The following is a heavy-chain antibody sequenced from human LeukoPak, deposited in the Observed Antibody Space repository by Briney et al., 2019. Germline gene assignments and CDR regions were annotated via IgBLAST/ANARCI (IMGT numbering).Heavy chain of an antibody. CDR1: GFTFATYW. V-gene: IGHV3-7*01. D-gene: IGHD4-17*01. CDR3: ARDKAYGDSSDY. CDR2: INQDGSEK. Sequence: GRSLRLSCAASGFTFATYWMSWARQTPGKGLEWVANINQDGSEKYYVDSVKGRFTISRDNAKNSLYLQMNSLRADDTAVYYCARDKAYGDSSDYWGQGTLVTVS. J-gene: IGHJ4*02.